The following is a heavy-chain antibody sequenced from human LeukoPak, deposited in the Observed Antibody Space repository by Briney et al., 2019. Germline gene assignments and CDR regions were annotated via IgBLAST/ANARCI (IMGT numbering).Heavy chain of an antibody. CDR3: ATLTGDYYYSYYMDV. CDR1: GFIFSNYA. D-gene: IGHD3-9*01. CDR2: IRGSGGGT. J-gene: IGHJ6*03. Sequence: GGSLRVSCAASGFIFSNYAMSWVRQAPGKGLEWVSVIRGSGGGTYFADSVKGRFTISRDNSKNALYLQMNRLSAEDTATYSCATLTGDYYYSYYMDVWGKGTTVTVSS. V-gene: IGHV3-23*01.